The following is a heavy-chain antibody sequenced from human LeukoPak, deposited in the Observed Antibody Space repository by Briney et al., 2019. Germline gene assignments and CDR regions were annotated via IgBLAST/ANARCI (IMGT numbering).Heavy chain of an antibody. CDR1: GGSFSGYY. CDR2: INHSGST. D-gene: IGHD2-2*01. V-gene: IGHV4-34*01. CDR3: AREARTSLVVVVPAATTDAFDI. Sequence: ASETLSLTCAVYGGSFSGYYWSWIRQPPGKGLEWIGEINHSGSTNYNPSLKSRVTISVDTSKNQFSLKLSSVTAADTAVYYCAREARTSLVVVVPAATTDAFDIWGQGTMATVSS. J-gene: IGHJ3*02.